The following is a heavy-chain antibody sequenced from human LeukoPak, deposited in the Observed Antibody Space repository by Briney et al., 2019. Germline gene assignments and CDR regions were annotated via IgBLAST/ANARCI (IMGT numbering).Heavy chain of an antibody. CDR2: INHSGST. CDR1: GGSFSGYY. Sequence: NPSETLSLTCAVYGGSFSGYYWSWIRQPPGKGLEWIGEINHSGSTNYNPSLKSRVTISVDTSKNQFSLKLSSVTAADTAVYYCARHRIVIALASTEYHSYGADVWGQGTTVTVSS. V-gene: IGHV4-34*01. CDR3: ARHRIVIALASTEYHSYGADV. J-gene: IGHJ6*02. D-gene: IGHD6-13*01.